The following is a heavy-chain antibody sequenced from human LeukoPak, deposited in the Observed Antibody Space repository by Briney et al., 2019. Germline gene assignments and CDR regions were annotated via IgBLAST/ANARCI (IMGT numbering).Heavy chain of an antibody. Sequence: ASVKVSCKASGYTFTSYGISWVRQAPGQGLEWMGWISAYNGNTNYAQKLQGRVTMTTDTSTSTAYMELRSLRSDDTAVYYCARDTLYYYDSSGYSYWGQGTLVTVSS. J-gene: IGHJ4*02. V-gene: IGHV1-18*01. CDR2: ISAYNGNT. D-gene: IGHD3-22*01. CDR1: GYTFTSYG. CDR3: ARDTLYYYDSSGYSY.